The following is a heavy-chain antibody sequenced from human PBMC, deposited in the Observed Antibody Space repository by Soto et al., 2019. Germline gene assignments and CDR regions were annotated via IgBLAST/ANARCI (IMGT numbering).Heavy chain of an antibody. CDR1: GGSISSYY. D-gene: IGHD1-26*01. CDR3: AGLTRVGATKLAFDY. J-gene: IGHJ4*02. Sequence: SETLSLTCTVSGGSISSYYWSWIRQPPGKGLEWIGYIYYSGSTNYNPSLKSRVTISVDTSKNQFSLKLSSVTAADTAVYYCAGLTRVGATKLAFDYWGQGTLVTVSS. V-gene: IGHV4-59*01. CDR2: IYYSGST.